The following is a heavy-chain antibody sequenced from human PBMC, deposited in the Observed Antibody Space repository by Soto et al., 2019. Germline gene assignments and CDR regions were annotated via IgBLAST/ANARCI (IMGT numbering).Heavy chain of an antibody. J-gene: IGHJ4*02. CDR1: GFTFSSYW. D-gene: IGHD2-2*01. CDR3: AKSLSAIPGDS. Sequence: EVQLVESGGGLVQSGGSLRLSCAASGFTFSSYWMSWVRQGPGKGPEWVANIKQDGSEKYYVDSVKGRFTISRVNAKNSLYLQMTSLRAEDTAVYHCAKSLSAIPGDSWGQGTLVTVSS. V-gene: IGHV3-7*05. CDR2: IKQDGSEK.